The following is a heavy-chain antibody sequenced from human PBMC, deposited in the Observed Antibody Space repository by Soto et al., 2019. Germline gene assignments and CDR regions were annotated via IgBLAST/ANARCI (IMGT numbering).Heavy chain of an antibody. J-gene: IGHJ4*02. V-gene: IGHV3-7*01. CDR3: ARGREYYDILTGYCSLDY. CDR1: GFTFSSYW. CDR2: IKQDGCEK. D-gene: IGHD3-9*01. Sequence: EVQLVESGGGLVQPGGSLRLSCAASGFTFSSYWMSWVRQAPGKGLEWVANIKQDGCEKYYVDSVKGRFTISRDNAKNSLYLQMNSLRAEDTAVYYCARGREYYDILTGYCSLDYWGQGTLVTVSS.